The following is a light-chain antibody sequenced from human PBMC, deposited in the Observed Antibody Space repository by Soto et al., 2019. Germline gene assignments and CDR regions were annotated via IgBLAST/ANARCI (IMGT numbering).Light chain of an antibody. V-gene: IGKV1-9*01. CDR1: QGISTF. J-gene: IGKJ1*01. Sequence: DIQLTQSPSFLSASVGDTVTITCRASQGISTFLAWYQQKPGKAPKLLIYAAYTLHDGVPSRFGGSGSGTEFTLTIRSLQPEDFAAYYCQHYNSYSEAFGQGTKVDIK. CDR3: QHYNSYSEA. CDR2: AAY.